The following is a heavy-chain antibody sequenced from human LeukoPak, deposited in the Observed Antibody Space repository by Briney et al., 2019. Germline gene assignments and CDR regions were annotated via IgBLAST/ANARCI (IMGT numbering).Heavy chain of an antibody. CDR2: IWYDGGNK. CDR3: ARGEDGDSSAYYYNY. CDR1: GFTFSNAW. D-gene: IGHD3-22*01. Sequence: GGSLRLSCAASGFTFSNAWINWVSQAPGKGLEWVAVIWYDGGNKYYVDSVKGRFTISRDNSKNTVYLQMNSLRADDTAVYYCARGEDGDSSAYYYNYWGQGTLVTVSS. V-gene: IGHV3-33*08. J-gene: IGHJ4*02.